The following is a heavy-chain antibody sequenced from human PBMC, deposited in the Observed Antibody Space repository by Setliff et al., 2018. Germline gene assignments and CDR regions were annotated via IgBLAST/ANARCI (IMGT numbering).Heavy chain of an antibody. Sequence: SETLSLTCTVSGDSIINYYWGWIRQSPGKGLEWIGTSESTYNNPYFKSRLTISVDTYKNQFSLKLSSVTAADTAVYYCARLTTVTTWSELGAFDIWGQGTMVTVSS. D-gene: IGHD4-17*01. V-gene: IGHV4-39*01. J-gene: IGHJ3*02. CDR3: ARLTTVTTWSELGAFDI. CDR1: GDSIINYY. CDR2: SEST.